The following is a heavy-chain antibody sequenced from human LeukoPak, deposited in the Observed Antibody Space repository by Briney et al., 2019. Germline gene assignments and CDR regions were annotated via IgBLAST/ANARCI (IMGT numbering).Heavy chain of an antibody. J-gene: IGHJ4*02. V-gene: IGHV3-21*01. Sequence: GGSLRLSCAASGFTFSSYSMNWVRQAPGKGLEWVSSISSSSSYIYYADSVKGRFTISRDNAKNSLYLQMNSLRAVDTAVYYCARDDRRDFWSGYPSVFDYWGQGTLVTVSS. CDR1: GFTFSSYS. D-gene: IGHD3-3*01. CDR2: ISSSSSYI. CDR3: ARDDRRDFWSGYPSVFDY.